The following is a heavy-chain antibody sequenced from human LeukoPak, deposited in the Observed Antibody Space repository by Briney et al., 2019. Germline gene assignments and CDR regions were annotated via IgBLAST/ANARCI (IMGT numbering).Heavy chain of an antibody. CDR1: GGSISSYY. V-gene: IGHV4-59*08. Sequence: SETLSLTCTVSGGSISSYYWSWIRQPPGKGLEWIGYIYYSGSTNYNPSLKSRVTISVDTSKNQFSLKLSSVTDADTAVYYCARPKGYDSSGYYHIDAFDIWGQGTMVTVSS. CDR2: IYYSGST. J-gene: IGHJ3*02. CDR3: ARPKGYDSSGYYHIDAFDI. D-gene: IGHD3-22*01.